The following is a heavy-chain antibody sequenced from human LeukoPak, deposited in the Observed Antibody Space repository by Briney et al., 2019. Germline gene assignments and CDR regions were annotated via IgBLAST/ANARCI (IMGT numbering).Heavy chain of an antibody. J-gene: IGHJ4*02. CDR3: ARRYCSSTSCNPYFFDF. V-gene: IGHV3-23*01. CDR1: GFTFSSYA. Sequence: GGSLRLSCAASGFTFSSYAMSWVRQAPGKGLEWVSAISGSGGNTYYADSVKGRFTISRDNSKNTLYLQMNSLRAEDTAVYYCARRYCSSTSCNPYFFDFWGQGTLVTVSS. D-gene: IGHD2-2*01. CDR2: ISGSGGNT.